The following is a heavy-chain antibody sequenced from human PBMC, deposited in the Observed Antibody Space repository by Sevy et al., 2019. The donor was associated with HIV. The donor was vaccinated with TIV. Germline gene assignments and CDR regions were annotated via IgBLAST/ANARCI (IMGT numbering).Heavy chain of an antibody. D-gene: IGHD3-22*01. Sequence: VESLKISCQGSGYSFTSHWIGWVRHMPGKGLEWMGIIYPEDSETRYSPSFQGQVTFSADKSISTAYLQWSSLKDSDNAMYYCATSRSGYFDSSGHYIYWGQGTLVTVSS. J-gene: IGHJ4*02. CDR1: GYSFTSHW. CDR2: IYPEDSET. V-gene: IGHV5-51*01. CDR3: ATSRSGYFDSSGHYIY.